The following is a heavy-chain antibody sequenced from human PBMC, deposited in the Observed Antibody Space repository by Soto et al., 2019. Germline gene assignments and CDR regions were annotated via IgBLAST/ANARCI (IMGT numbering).Heavy chain of an antibody. CDR2: IWYDGGNK. CDR3: ARGARDFDY. J-gene: IGHJ4*02. Sequence: PGGSLRLSCAASGFTFDTYVMHWVRQAPGRGLEWVALIWYDGGNKYYVDSVKGRFTISRDNSKNTLYLQMSSLRAEDTAVYYCARGARDFDYWGQGTLVTVSS. D-gene: IGHD3-16*01. V-gene: IGHV3-33*01. CDR1: GFTFDTYV.